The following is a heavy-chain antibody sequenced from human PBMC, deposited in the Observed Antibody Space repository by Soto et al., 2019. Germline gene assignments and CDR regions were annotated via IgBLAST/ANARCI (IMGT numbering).Heavy chain of an antibody. D-gene: IGHD6-6*01. CDR2: IYYSGST. J-gene: IGHJ6*03. CDR3: ARVHSSSSVSYYYMDV. Sequence: SETLSLTCTVSGGSISSYYWSWIRQPPGKGLEWIGYIYYSGSTNYNPSLKSRVTISVDTSKNQFSLKLSSVTAADTAVYYCARVHSSSSVSYYYMDVWGKGTTVTVSS. V-gene: IGHV4-59*01. CDR1: GGSISSYY.